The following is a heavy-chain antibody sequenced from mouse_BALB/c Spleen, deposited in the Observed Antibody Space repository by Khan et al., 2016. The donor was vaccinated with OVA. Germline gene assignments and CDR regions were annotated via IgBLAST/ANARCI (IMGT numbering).Heavy chain of an antibody. CDR3: EGGGAYHRNDGWFAY. J-gene: IGHJ3*01. CDR1: GYTFTSYT. D-gene: IGHD2-14*01. Sequence: QVQLKQSGAELARPGASVKMSCKASGYTFTSYTIHWIKERPGQGLEWIGYINPSNGYTNYNQKFKDKATLTTDKSSTTAYLQLSSLTSDDSAVXTGEGGGAYHRNDGWFAYWGQGTLVTVSA. CDR2: INPSNGYT. V-gene: IGHV1-4*01.